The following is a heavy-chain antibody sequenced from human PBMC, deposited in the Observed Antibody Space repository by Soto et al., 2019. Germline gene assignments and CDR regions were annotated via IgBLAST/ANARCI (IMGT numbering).Heavy chain of an antibody. J-gene: IGHJ3*02. CDR1: GGTFSSYA. D-gene: IGHD6-13*01. CDR2: IIPIFGTA. Sequence: GASVKVSCKASGGTFSSYAISWVRQAPGQGLEWMGGIIPIFGTANYAQKFQGRVTITADKSTSTAYMELSSLRSEDTAVYYCARDRPPYGSSWPRWAFDIWGQGTMVTVS. V-gene: IGHV1-69*06. CDR3: ARDRPPYGSSWPRWAFDI.